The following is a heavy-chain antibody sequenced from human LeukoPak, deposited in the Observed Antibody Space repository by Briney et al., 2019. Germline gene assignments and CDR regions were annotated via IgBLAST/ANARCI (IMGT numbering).Heavy chain of an antibody. CDR1: RFTFRSYE. CDR2: ISSSGNTI. J-gene: IGHJ5*02. V-gene: IGHV3-48*03. D-gene: IGHD2-2*01. CDR3: ARAPSAANVLWFDP. Sequence: GGSLRLSCAASRFTFRSYEMNWVRQAPGKGLEWVSYISSSGNTIYYADSVKGRFTISRDNAKNSLYLQMNSLRAEDTAVYYCARAPSAANVLWFDPWGQGTLVTVSS.